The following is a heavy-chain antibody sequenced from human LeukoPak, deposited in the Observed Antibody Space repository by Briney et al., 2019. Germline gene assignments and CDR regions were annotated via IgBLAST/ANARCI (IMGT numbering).Heavy chain of an antibody. J-gene: IGHJ4*02. Sequence: PGGSLRLSCVASVFSFRGYAMSRVRQAPGKGLEWVSAISGSGGSTYYADSVKGRFTISRDNSKNTLYLQMNSLRAEDTDVYYCAKDGGYYDILTGLVYWGQGTLVTVSS. CDR2: ISGSGGST. CDR1: VFSFRGYA. V-gene: IGHV3-23*01. CDR3: AKDGGYYDILTGLVY. D-gene: IGHD3-9*01.